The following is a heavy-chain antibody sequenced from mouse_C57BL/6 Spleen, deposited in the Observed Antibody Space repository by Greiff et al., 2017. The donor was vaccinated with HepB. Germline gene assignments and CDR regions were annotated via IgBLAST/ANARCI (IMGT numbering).Heavy chain of an antibody. V-gene: IGHV3-6*01. J-gene: IGHJ1*03. Sequence: DVKLQESGPGLVKPSQSLSLTCSVTGYSITSGYYWNWIRQFPGNKLEWMGYISYDGSNNYNPSLKNRISITRDTSKNQFFLKLNSVTTEDTATYYCAARPIYYYGSRRSFDVWGTGTTVTVSS. CDR1: GYSITSGYY. CDR2: ISYDGSN. CDR3: AARPIYYYGSRRSFDV. D-gene: IGHD1-1*01.